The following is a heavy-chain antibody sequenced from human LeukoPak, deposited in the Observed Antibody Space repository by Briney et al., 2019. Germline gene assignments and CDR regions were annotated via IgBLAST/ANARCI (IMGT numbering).Heavy chain of an antibody. CDR3: ARVSCSGGSCYRFYYYYYMDV. D-gene: IGHD2-15*01. V-gene: IGHV3-66*01. Sequence: GGSLRLSCAASGFTVSSNYMSWVRQAPGKGLEWVSVIYSGGSTYYADSVKGRFTISRDNSKNTLYLQMNSLRAEDTAVYYCARVSCSGGSCYRFYYYYYMDVWGKGTTVTISS. J-gene: IGHJ6*03. CDR1: GFTVSSNY. CDR2: IYSGGST.